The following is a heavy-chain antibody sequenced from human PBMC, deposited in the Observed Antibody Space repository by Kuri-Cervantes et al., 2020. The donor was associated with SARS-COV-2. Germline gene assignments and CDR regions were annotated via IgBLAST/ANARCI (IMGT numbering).Heavy chain of an antibody. D-gene: IGHD1-26*01. V-gene: IGHV4-30-2*05. CDR2: IYHSGST. CDR1: GGSISSGGYS. CDR3: AREVGSYYYYMDV. Sequence: SETLSLTCAVAGGSISSGGYSWSWIRQPPGKGLEWIGYIYHSGSTYYNPSLKSRVTISVDTSKNQFSLKLSSVTAADTAVYYCAREVGSYYYYMDVWGKGTTVTVSS. J-gene: IGHJ6*03.